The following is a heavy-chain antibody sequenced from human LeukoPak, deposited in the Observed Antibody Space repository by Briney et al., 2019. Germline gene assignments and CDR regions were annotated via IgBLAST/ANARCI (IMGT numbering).Heavy chain of an antibody. CDR3: AREVATASLASSDPRPADYGMDV. Sequence: GRALRHSCAASGFTFSSYGMHTGSHAPGKGLEWVAVIWYDGSNKYYADSVKGRFTISRDNSKNTLYLQMNSLRAEDTAVYYCAREVATASLASSDPRPADYGMDVWGQGTTVTVSS. J-gene: IGHJ6*02. V-gene: IGHV3-33*01. D-gene: IGHD5-12*01. CDR2: IWYDGSNK. CDR1: GFTFSSYG.